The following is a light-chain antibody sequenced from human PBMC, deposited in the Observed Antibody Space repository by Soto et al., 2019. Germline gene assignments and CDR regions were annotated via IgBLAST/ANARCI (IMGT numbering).Light chain of an antibody. CDR3: CAYTGSSPYVV. J-gene: IGLJ2*01. CDR1: PSDIGAYNH. CDR2: DVS. Sequence: QSALTQPASVSGSPGQSITISCTGTPSDIGAYNHVSWYQHHPGTAPKLMIHDVSIRPSGVSNRFSGSKSGNTASLTISGLQADDEADYYCCAYTGSSPYVVFGGGTKLTVL. V-gene: IGLV2-14*03.